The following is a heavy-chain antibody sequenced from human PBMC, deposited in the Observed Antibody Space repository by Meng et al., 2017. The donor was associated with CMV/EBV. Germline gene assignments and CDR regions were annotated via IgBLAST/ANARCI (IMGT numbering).Heavy chain of an antibody. J-gene: IGHJ3*02. Sequence: ASVKVSCKASGYTFTSYGISWVRQAPGQGLEWMGWISACNGNTNYAQKLQGRVTMTTDTSTSTAYMELSRLRSDDTAVYYCARVQMVYAGAYCGGDCYPRGDAFDIWGQGTMVTVSS. CDR3: ARVQMVYAGAYCGGDCYPRGDAFDI. V-gene: IGHV1-18*01. CDR2: ISACNGNT. CDR1: GYTFTSYG. D-gene: IGHD2-21*01.